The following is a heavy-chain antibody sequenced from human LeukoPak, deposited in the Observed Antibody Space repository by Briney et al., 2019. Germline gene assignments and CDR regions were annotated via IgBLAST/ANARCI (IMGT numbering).Heavy chain of an antibody. V-gene: IGHV3-30-3*01. CDR2: ISYDGSNK. Sequence: GGSLRLSCAASGFTFSSYAMHWVRQAPGKGLEWVAVISYDGSNKYYADSVKGRFTISRDNSKNTLYLQMNSLRAEDTAVYYCARSLPRILVVIAAGYYYGMDVWGQGTTVTVSS. CDR1: GFTFSSYA. CDR3: ARSLPRILVVIAAGYYYGMDV. J-gene: IGHJ6*02. D-gene: IGHD2-21*01.